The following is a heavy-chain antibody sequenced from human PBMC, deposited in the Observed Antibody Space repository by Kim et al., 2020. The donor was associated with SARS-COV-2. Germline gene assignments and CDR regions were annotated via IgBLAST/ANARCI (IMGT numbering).Heavy chain of an antibody. D-gene: IGHD4-17*01. V-gene: IGHV4-39*02. Sequence: SETLSLTCTVSGGSISSSSYYWGWIRQPPGKGLEWIGSIYYSGSTYYNPSLKSRVTISVDTSKNQFSLQLSSVTAAGTAVYYGARDYGDYDNHFDYWGQGTLVTVSS. CDR1: GGSISSSSYY. CDR3: ARDYGDYDNHFDY. J-gene: IGHJ4*02. CDR2: IYYSGST.